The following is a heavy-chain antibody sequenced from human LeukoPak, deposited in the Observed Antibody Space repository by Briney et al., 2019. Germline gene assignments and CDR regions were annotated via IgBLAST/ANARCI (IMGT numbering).Heavy chain of an antibody. CDR3: GMSGDRVPLQDDVFDV. V-gene: IGHV5-51*01. Sequence: GESLKISCKVSGYSFTSYCIGWVRQMPGKGLEWMGIIYPGDSGPTYSPSFQGQVTISVDKSINTAYPRWSSLQASDTAMYYCGMSGDRVPLQDDVFDVWGQGTMVTVST. J-gene: IGHJ3*01. CDR1: GYSFTSYC. D-gene: IGHD1-26*01. CDR2: IYPGDSGP.